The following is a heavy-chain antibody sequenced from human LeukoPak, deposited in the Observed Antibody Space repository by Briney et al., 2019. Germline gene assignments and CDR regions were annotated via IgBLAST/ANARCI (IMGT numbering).Heavy chain of an antibody. CDR3: ARGGSGWSDFDY. D-gene: IGHD6-19*01. J-gene: IGHJ4*02. V-gene: IGHV1-69*13. CDR2: IIPIFGTA. CDR1: GGTFSSYA. Sequence: SVKVSCKASGGTFSSYAISWVRQAPGQGLEWMGGIIPIFGTASYAQKFQGRVTFTADESASTAYMELSSLRSEDTAVYYCARGGSGWSDFDYWGQGTLVTVSS.